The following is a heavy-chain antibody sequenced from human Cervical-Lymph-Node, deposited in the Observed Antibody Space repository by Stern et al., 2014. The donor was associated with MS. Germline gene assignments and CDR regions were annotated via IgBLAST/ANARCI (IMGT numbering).Heavy chain of an antibody. J-gene: IGHJ6*02. CDR3: ATHGGSSFQMDV. V-gene: IGHV1-2*06. D-gene: IGHD6-13*01. CDR2: ISPHTGGA. CDR1: GYRFTDFN. Sequence: QVQLVQSGAEVKKPGASVKVSCKASGYRFTDFNTHWVRQAPGQGLEWMGRISPHTGGARYAEKLQGRVTMTRDTSITTAYMELDRLTSDDTAVYYCATHGGSSFQMDVWGQGTTVTVSS.